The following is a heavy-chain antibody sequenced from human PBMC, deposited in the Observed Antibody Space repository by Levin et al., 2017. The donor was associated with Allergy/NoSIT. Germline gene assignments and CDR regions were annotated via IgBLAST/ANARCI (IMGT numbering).Heavy chain of an antibody. CDR1: GFTFRTHW. V-gene: IGHV3-74*01. CDR2: ISGDGNIT. J-gene: IGHJ4*02. CDR3: TRRTDITTTGTIDY. D-gene: IGHD1-1*01. Sequence: PAGGSLRLSCAASGFTFRTHWMHWVRQAPGKGLVWVSRISGDGNITNYADSVNGRFTISRDNAKNTLYLQMNSLRAEDTAVYYCTRRTDITTTGTIDYWGQGTLVTVSS.